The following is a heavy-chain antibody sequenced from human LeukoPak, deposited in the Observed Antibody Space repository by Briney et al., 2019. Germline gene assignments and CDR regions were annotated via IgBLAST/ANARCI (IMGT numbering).Heavy chain of an antibody. Sequence: SVKVSCKASGGTFSSYAISWVRQAPGQGLEWMGGIIPIFGTANYAQKFQGRVTITADESTGTAYMELSSLRSEDTAVYYCARAGRHDYGDYGDYWGQGTLVTVSS. J-gene: IGHJ4*02. CDR2: IIPIFGTA. V-gene: IGHV1-69*13. CDR1: GGTFSSYA. CDR3: ARAGRHDYGDYGDY. D-gene: IGHD4-17*01.